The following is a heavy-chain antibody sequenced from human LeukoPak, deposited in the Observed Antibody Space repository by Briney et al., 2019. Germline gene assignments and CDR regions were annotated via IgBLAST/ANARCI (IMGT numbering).Heavy chain of an antibody. CDR3: AEIRAPAYDF. CDR1: GFTFSSYA. Sequence: KPGGSLRLSCAASGFTFSSYAMNWVRQAPGKGLEWVSAISGSGSGDSTYYADSVKGRFTISRDNSKNTLYLQMNSLRAEDTAVYYCAEIRAPAYDFWGQGTMVTVSS. D-gene: IGHD3-3*02. V-gene: IGHV3-23*01. CDR2: ISGSGSGDST. J-gene: IGHJ3*01.